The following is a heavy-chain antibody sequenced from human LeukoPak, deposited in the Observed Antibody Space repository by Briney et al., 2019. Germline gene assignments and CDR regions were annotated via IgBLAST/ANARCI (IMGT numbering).Heavy chain of an antibody. J-gene: IGHJ4*02. CDR3: AQARKRYCSGATCYYFDY. V-gene: IGHV3-9*01. CDR2: ISWNSASI. Sequence: SLRLSCAASGFTFDEYAMHWVRQAPGKGLEWVSGISWNSASIGYADSVKGRFTISRDNAKNSLYLQMNTLRSEDTALYYCAQARKRYCSGATCYYFDYWGQGTLITVSS. D-gene: IGHD2-15*01. CDR1: GFTFDEYA.